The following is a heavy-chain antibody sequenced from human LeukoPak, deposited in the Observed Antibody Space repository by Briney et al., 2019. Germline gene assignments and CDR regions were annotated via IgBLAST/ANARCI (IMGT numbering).Heavy chain of an antibody. J-gene: IGHJ4*02. CDR2: IYYSGST. D-gene: IGHD6-6*01. V-gene: IGHV4-30-4*01. Sequence: SETLSLTCTVSGGSISSGDYYRSWIRQPPGKGLEWIGYIYYSGSTYYHPSLKSRVTISLDTSKNQFSLKLSSVTAADTAVYYCARTQRGSSLRACFDYWGQGTLVTVSS. CDR1: GGSISSGDYY. CDR3: ARTQRGSSLRACFDY.